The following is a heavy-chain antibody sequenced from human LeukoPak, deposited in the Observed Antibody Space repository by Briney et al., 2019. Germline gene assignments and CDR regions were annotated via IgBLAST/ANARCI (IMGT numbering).Heavy chain of an antibody. Sequence: SETLSLTCAVYGGSFSGYYWSWIRQPPGKGLEWIGEINHSGSTNYNPSLKSRVTISVDTSKNQFSLKLSSVTAADTAVYYCARRKGVIITGAFGIWGQGTMVTVSS. CDR1: GGSFSGYY. V-gene: IGHV4-34*01. CDR2: INHSGST. D-gene: IGHD3-10*01. CDR3: ARRKGVIITGAFGI. J-gene: IGHJ3*02.